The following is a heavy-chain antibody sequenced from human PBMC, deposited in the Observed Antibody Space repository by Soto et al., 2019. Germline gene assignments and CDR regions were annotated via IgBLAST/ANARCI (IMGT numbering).Heavy chain of an antibody. CDR2: INSDGSST. J-gene: IGHJ4*02. CDR3: ARDTQMFQRNSYGYFDY. Sequence: LRLSCAASGFTFSSYWMHWVRQAPGKGLVWVSRINSDGSSTNYADSVKGRFTISRDNAKNTLYLQMNSLRAEDTAMYYCARDTQMFQRNSYGYFDYWGQGILVTAPQ. V-gene: IGHV3-74*01. D-gene: IGHD5-18*01. CDR1: GFTFSSYW.